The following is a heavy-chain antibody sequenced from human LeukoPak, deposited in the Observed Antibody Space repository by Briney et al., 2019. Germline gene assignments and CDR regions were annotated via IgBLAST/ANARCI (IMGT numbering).Heavy chain of an antibody. CDR1: GFTFSSYW. V-gene: IGHV3-7*01. CDR3: ARGRGRIAAAGTGYYMDV. D-gene: IGHD6-13*01. CDR2: IKQDGSEK. Sequence: PGGSLRLSCAASGFTFSSYWMSWVRQAPGKGLEWVANIKQDGSEKYYVESVKGRFTISRDNAKNSLYLQMNSLRAEDTAVYYCARGRGRIAAAGTGYYMDVWGKGTTVTVSS. J-gene: IGHJ6*03.